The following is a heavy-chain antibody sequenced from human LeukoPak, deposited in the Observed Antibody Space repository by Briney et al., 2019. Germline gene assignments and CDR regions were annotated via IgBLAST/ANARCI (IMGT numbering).Heavy chain of an antibody. D-gene: IGHD3-22*01. J-gene: IGHJ4*02. V-gene: IGHV1-2*02. CDR2: INPNSGGT. Sequence: ASVKVSCKASGYTFTGYYMHWVRQAPGQRLEWMGWINPNSGGTNYAQKFQGRVTMARDTSISTAYMELSRLRSDDTDVYYCARVAGYYYDSSGYYFGFDYWGQGTLVTVSS. CDR1: GYTFTGYY. CDR3: ARVAGYYYDSSGYYFGFDY.